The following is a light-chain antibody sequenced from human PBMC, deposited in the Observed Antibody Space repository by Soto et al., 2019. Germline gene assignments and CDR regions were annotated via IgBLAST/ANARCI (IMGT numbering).Light chain of an antibody. CDR2: DVN. Sequence: QSALSQPASVSGSPGQSITISCTGTSSDVGGYNSLSWYQQHPGKVPKLMIYDVNNRPSGVSYRFSGSKSGNTASLTISGLQAEDEADYYCSSLTTSSTYFFGSGTKLTVL. CDR1: SSDVGGYNS. J-gene: IGLJ1*01. V-gene: IGLV2-14*01. CDR3: SSLTTSSTYF.